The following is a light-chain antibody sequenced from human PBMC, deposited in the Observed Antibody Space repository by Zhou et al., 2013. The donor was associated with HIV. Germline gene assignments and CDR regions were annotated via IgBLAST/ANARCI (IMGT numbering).Light chain of an antibody. V-gene: IGKV3-15*01. CDR1: QSVSSN. CDR3: QQYGSSPRVT. J-gene: IGKJ4*01. CDR2: GAS. Sequence: EIVMTQSPATLSVSPGDRATLSCRASQSVSSNLAWYQHKPGQAPRLLIHGASTRATGTPARFSGSGSGTDFTLTISRLEPEDFAVYYCQQYGSSPRVTFGGGTKVEIK.